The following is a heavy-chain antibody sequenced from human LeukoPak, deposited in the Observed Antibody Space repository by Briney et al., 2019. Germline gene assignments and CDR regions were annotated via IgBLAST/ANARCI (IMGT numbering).Heavy chain of an antibody. Sequence: SETLSLTCTVSGYSISSGYYWGWIRQPPGKGLEWIGSIYHSGSTYYNPSLKSRVTISVDTSKNQFSLKLSSVTAADTAVYYCARGVEYSGYEKTLFDYWGQGTLVTASS. V-gene: IGHV4-38-2*02. CDR3: ARGVEYSGYEKTLFDY. J-gene: IGHJ4*02. CDR2: IYHSGST. D-gene: IGHD5-12*01. CDR1: GYSISSGYY.